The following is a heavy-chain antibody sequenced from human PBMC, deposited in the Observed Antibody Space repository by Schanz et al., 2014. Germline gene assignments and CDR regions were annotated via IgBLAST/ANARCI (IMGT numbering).Heavy chain of an antibody. CDR1: GFTFRSYG. CDR3: AGAVATIRADSFDI. V-gene: IGHV3-33*03. CDR2: ISYDGSSK. D-gene: IGHD5-12*01. J-gene: IGHJ3*02. Sequence: QVQLVESGGGLVKPGRSLRLSCAASGFTFRSYGMHWVRQAPGKGLEWVALISYDGSSKNHADSVQGRFTISRDNAKNSLYLQMNSLRAEDTAVYYCAGAVATIRADSFDIWGQGTMVAVSS.